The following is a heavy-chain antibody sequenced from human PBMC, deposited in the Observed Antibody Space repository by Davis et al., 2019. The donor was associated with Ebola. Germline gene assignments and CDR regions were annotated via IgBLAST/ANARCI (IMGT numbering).Heavy chain of an antibody. CDR2: IKQDGSES. V-gene: IGHV3-7*01. CDR3: ARHPHFDY. CDR1: GFTFSSYA. Sequence: GESLKISCAASGFTFSSYAMHWVRQAPGKGPEWVANIKQDGSESHYVDSVEGRFTISRDNAKNSLYLQMNSLRAEDTAMYYCARHPHFDYWGQGTLVTVSS. J-gene: IGHJ4*02.